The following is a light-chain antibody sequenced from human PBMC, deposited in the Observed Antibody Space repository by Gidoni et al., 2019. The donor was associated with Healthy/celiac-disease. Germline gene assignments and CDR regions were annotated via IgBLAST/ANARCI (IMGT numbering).Light chain of an antibody. CDR1: QSVLYSSNNKNY. CDR3: QQYYSTLLIT. J-gene: IGKJ5*01. Sequence: DIVMTQSPASLAVSLGERATINCKSSQSVLYSSNNKNYLAWYQQKPGQPPKLLIYWASTRESGVPDRFSGSGSGTDFTLTISSLQAEDVAVYYCQQYYSTLLITFGQGTRLEIK. CDR2: WAS. V-gene: IGKV4-1*01.